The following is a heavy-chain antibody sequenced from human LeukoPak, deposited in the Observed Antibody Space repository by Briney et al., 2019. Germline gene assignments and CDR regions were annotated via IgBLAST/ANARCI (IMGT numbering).Heavy chain of an antibody. Sequence: SETLSLTCTVSGGSISSYYWSWIRQPPGKGLEWIGYIYYSGSTNYNPSLKSRVTISVDTSKNQFSLKLSSVTAADTAVYYCARIARPSSSGIAADPYYFDYWGQGTLVTVSS. CDR1: GGSISSYY. CDR3: ARIARPSSSGIAADPYYFDY. V-gene: IGHV4-59*01. CDR2: IYYSGST. D-gene: IGHD6-13*01. J-gene: IGHJ4*02.